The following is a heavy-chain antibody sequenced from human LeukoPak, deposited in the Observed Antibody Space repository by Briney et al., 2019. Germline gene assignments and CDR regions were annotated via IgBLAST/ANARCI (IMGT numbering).Heavy chain of an antibody. CDR1: GGSISSGGYS. J-gene: IGHJ4*02. Sequence: PSQTLSLTCAVSGGSISSGGYSWSWIRQPPGKGLEWIGYIYHSGSTYYNPSLKSRVTISVDRSKNQFSLKLSSVTAADTAVYYCANGGYSYGFDYWGQGTLVTVSS. CDR3: ANGGYSYGFDY. V-gene: IGHV4-30-2*01. CDR2: IYHSGST. D-gene: IGHD5-18*01.